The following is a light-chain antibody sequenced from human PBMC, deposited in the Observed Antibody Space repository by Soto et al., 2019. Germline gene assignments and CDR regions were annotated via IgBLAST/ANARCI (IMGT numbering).Light chain of an antibody. Sequence: DIQMTPSPSSLSASVGDRVTITCRASQSISSYLNWYQQKPGKAPKLLIYAASSLQSGVPSRFSGCGSGTDFTLTNSSLQTEDGVTYYCQEGYSTPRTLGQGTKVEIK. CDR3: QEGYSTPRT. V-gene: IGKV1-39*01. CDR2: AAS. CDR1: QSISSY. J-gene: IGKJ1*01.